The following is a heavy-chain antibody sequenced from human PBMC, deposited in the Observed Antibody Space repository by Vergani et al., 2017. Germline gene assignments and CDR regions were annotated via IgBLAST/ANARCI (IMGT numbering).Heavy chain of an antibody. J-gene: IGHJ4*02. CDR2: ISCSSSYI. Sequence: EVQLLESGGGLVQPGGSVRLSCAASGLTFSSYAMSWVRQAPGKGLEWVSAISCSSSYIYYGDSVKVRFTIPRDNAKNSLYLQLNSLRAEDTAVYYCARRDYGGSVDDWGQGTLVTVSS. D-gene: IGHD4-23*01. V-gene: IGHV3-21*01. CDR1: GLTFSSYA. CDR3: ARRDYGGSVDD.